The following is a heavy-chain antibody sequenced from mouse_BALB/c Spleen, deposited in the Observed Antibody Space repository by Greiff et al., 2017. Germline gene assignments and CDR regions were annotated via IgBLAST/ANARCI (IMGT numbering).Heavy chain of an antibody. D-gene: IGHD2-10*02. Sequence: EVQLVQSGPGLVKPSQSLSLTCSVTGYSFTSGFYRNWIRQFPGNKLEWMGYISYDGSNNYNPSLKNRITITRDTSKNQFFLKLNSVTTEDTATYYCAREGYGNYAWFAYWGQGTLVTVSA. CDR1: GYSFTSGFY. CDR3: AREGYGNYAWFAY. V-gene: IGHV3-6*02. CDR2: ISYDGSN. J-gene: IGHJ3*01.